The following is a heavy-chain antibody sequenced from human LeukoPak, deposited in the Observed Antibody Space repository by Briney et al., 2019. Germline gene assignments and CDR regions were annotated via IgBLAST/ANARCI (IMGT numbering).Heavy chain of an antibody. CDR1: GGSISTSTYH. Sequence: SETLSLTCTVSGGSISTSTYHWGWLRQPPGKGLEWIGSINYRGSTFYNPSLKSRVTISVDTSKNQFSLELTSATAADTAVYYCAKYEGGTMDDYWGQGTLVTVSS. CDR2: INYRGST. J-gene: IGHJ4*02. CDR3: AKYEGGTMDDY. D-gene: IGHD2/OR15-2a*01. V-gene: IGHV4-39*07.